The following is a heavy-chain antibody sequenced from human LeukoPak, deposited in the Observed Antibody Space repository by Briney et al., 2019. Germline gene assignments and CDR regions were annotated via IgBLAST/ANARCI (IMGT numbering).Heavy chain of an antibody. J-gene: IGHJ4*02. CDR3: AKDSSGYPKGVFDY. Sequence: GRSLRLSCAASGFTFDDYAMHWVRQAPGKGLEWVSGISWNSGKIGYADSVKGRFTISRDNAKNSLYLQMNSLRAEDMALYYCAKDSSGYPKGVFDYWGQGTLVTASS. CDR2: ISWNSGKI. V-gene: IGHV3-9*03. D-gene: IGHD3-22*01. CDR1: GFTFDDYA.